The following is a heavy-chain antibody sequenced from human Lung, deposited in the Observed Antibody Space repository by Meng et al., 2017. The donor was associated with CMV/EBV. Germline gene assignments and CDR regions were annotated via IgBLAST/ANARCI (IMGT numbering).Heavy chain of an antibody. V-gene: IGHV3-7*01. J-gene: IGHJ4*02. CDR3: AKEIDPAEAGNQGYFDD. CDR1: GFSFSTSW. CDR2: IYQDGNEK. D-gene: IGHD6-19*01. Sequence: GGSXRLXCAVSGFSFSTSWMSWVRRAPGKGLEWVANIYQDGNEKYYVESVGGRFAISRANAKNSLYLQMNSLSAEDTAVYFCAKEIDPAEAGNQGYFDDLGQGXLVTVSS.